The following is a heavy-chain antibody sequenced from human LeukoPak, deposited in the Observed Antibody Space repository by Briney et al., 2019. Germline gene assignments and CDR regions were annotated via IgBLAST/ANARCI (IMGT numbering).Heavy chain of an antibody. CDR1: GYTFTGYY. V-gene: IGHV1-2*02. D-gene: IGHD3-10*01. J-gene: IGHJ4*02. CDR3: ARGKVVLLWFGESRTTNFDY. CDR2: INPNSGGT. Sequence: ASVKVSCKASGYTFTGYYMHWVRQAPGQGLEWMGWINPNSGGTNYAQKFQGRVTMTWDTSISTAYMELSSLRSDDTAVYYCARGKVVLLWFGESRTTNFDYWGQGTLVTVSS.